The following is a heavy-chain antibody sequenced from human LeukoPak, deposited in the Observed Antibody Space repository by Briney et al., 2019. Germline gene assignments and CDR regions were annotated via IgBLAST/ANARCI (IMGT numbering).Heavy chain of an antibody. V-gene: IGHV4-34*01. CDR2: INHSGST. Sequence: SETLSLTCAVYGGSFSGYYWSWIRQPPGKGLEWMGEINHSGSTNHNPSLKSRVTISVDTSKNQFSLKLSSVTAADTAVYYCARTPPEVARVGATYFDYWGQGTLVTVSS. D-gene: IGHD1-26*01. J-gene: IGHJ4*02. CDR3: ARTPPEVARVGATYFDY. CDR1: GGSFSGYY.